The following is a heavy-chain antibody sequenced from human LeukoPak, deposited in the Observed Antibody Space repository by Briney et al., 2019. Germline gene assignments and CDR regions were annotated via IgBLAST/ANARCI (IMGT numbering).Heavy chain of an antibody. V-gene: IGHV1-18*01. J-gene: IGHJ1*01. CDR2: ISAYNGNT. Sequence: ASVKVSCKASGYTFTSYGISWVRQAPGQGLEWMGWISAYNGNTHFAQKLQGRVTMTTDTSTTTAYLELRSLRSDDTAMYYCARDEYCSTTTCHSGNFHHWGQGTLVTVSS. CDR3: ARDEYCSTTTCHSGNFHH. D-gene: IGHD2/OR15-2a*01. CDR1: GYTFTSYG.